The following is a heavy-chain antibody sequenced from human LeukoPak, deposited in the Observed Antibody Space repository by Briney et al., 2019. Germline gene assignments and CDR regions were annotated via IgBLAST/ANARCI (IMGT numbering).Heavy chain of an antibody. Sequence: GGSLRLSCAASGFTFSSYSMNWVRQAPGKGLEWVSSISSSSSYIYYADSVKGRLTISRDNAKNSLYLQMNSLRAEDTAVYYCARGLPTLGVYYGMDVWGQGTTVTVSS. CDR3: ARGLPTLGVYYGMDV. CDR1: GFTFSSYS. J-gene: IGHJ6*02. CDR2: ISSSSSYI. V-gene: IGHV3-21*01.